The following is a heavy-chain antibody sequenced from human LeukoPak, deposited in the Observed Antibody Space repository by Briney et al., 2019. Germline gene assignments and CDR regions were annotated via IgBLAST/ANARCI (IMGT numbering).Heavy chain of an antibody. Sequence: PGGSLRLSCAASGFTFRSYAMSWVRQAPGKGLEWVSAISGSGGSTYYADSVKGRFTISRDNSKNTLYLQMNSLRAGDTAVYYCARAMVRGIFDPWGQGTLVTVSS. J-gene: IGHJ5*02. V-gene: IGHV3-23*01. CDR3: ARAMVRGIFDP. CDR1: GFTFRSYA. CDR2: ISGSGGST. D-gene: IGHD3-10*01.